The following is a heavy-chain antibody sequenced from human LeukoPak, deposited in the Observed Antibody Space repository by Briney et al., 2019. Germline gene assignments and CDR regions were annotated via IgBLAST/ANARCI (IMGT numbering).Heavy chain of an antibody. D-gene: IGHD5-12*01. J-gene: IGHJ4*02. CDR3: GVSGYDSLLNY. V-gene: IGHV1-18*04. CDR1: GYTFTSYG. CDR2: ISGYNGDT. Sequence: GGLVKVSCKASGYTFTSYGISWVRQAPGQGLEWMGWISGYNGDTKYAHNFQGRVTMTIVTSTSTAYMELRSLRSDDTAVYYCGVSGYDSLLNYWGQGTLVTVSS.